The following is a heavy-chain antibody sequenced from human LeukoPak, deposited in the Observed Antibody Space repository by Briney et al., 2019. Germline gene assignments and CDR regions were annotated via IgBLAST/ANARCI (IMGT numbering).Heavy chain of an antibody. CDR3: ARTSTRDGYRYFDY. Sequence: GGSLRLSCAASGFTFGSYWVSWVRQAPGKGLEWVANIKQDGSEEYYVDSVKGRFTISRDNAKNSLYLQMNSLTAEDTAVYYCARTSTRDGYRYFDYWGQGTLVTVSS. V-gene: IGHV3-7*04. D-gene: IGHD5-24*01. CDR2: IKQDGSEE. CDR1: GFTFGSYW. J-gene: IGHJ4*02.